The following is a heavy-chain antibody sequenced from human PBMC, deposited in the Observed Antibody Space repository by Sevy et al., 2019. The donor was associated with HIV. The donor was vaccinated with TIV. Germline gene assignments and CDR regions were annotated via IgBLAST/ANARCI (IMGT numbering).Heavy chain of an antibody. J-gene: IGHJ6*02. V-gene: IGHV1-2*06. Sequence: ASVKVSCKASGYAFTGYYIHWVRQAPGQGLEWMGRINPISGGTDDSQHFQGRVTMTRETSISTAYMDITRLTSDDTAVYYCARAPTDFWTGGMDVWGQGTVVTVSS. D-gene: IGHD3-3*01. CDR3: ARAPTDFWTGGMDV. CDR1: GYAFTGYY. CDR2: INPISGGT.